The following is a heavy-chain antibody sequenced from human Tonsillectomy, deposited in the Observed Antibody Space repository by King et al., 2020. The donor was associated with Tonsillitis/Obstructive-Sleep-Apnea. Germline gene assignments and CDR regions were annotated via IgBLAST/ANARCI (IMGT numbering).Heavy chain of an antibody. Sequence: VQLVESGGGLVQPGGSLKLSCAASGFTFSGSAMHWVRQASGKGLEWVGRIRSKANSYATAYAASVKGRFTISRDDSKNTAYLQMNSLKTEDTAVYYCTSGWFSGYPSDYCGQGTLVTVSS. CDR1: GFTFSGSA. CDR2: IRSKANSYAT. CDR3: TSGWFSGYPSDY. D-gene: IGHD5-12*01. V-gene: IGHV3-73*02. J-gene: IGHJ4*02.